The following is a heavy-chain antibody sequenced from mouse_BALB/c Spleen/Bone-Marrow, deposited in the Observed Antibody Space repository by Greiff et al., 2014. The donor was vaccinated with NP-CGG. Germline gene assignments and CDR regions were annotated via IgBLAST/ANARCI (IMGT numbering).Heavy chain of an antibody. CDR3: ARSLYDGYFSWFAY. Sequence: EVQLQQSGAELVKPGASVKLSCTASGFNIKDTYMHWAKQRPEQGLEWIGRIDPANGNTKYDPKFQGKATITADTSSNTAYLQLSSLTSEDTAVYYCARSLYDGYFSWFAYWGQGTLVTVSA. CDR2: IDPANGNT. CDR1: GFNIKDTY. J-gene: IGHJ3*01. D-gene: IGHD2-3*01. V-gene: IGHV14-3*02.